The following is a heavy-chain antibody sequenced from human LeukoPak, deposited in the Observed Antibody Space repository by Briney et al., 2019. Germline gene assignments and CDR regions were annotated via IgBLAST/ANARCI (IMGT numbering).Heavy chain of an antibody. CDR1: GLPFSRYG. V-gene: IGHV3-30*02. J-gene: IGHJ5*02. CDR3: AKDLSGLVAGGGIWFDP. D-gene: IGHD2-15*01. Sequence: GGSLRLSCAASGLPFSRYGIHWVRQAPGKGVEWVTFIQFERTCKYYEDPVNGRFTNSRDNSTKTLHLQMNSVRAEDTAVYYSAKDLSGLVAGGGIWFDPGGQGTLVTVTS. CDR2: IQFERTCK.